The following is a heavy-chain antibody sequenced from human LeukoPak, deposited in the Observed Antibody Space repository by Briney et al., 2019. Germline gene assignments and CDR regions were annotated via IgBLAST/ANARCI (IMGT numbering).Heavy chain of an antibody. CDR3: ARGGIAVAGTLAY. CDR1: GFTVSSNY. J-gene: IGHJ4*02. CDR2: IYSGGST. Sequence: GRSLRLSCAASGFTVSSNYMSWVRQAPGKGLEWVSVIYSGGSTYYADSVKGRFTISRDNSKNTLYLQMNSLRAEDTAVYYCARGGIAVAGTLAYWGQGTLVTVSS. D-gene: IGHD6-19*01. V-gene: IGHV3-53*01.